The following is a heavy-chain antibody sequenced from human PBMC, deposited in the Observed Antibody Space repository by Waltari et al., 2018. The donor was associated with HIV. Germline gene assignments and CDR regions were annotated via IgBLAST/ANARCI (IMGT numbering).Heavy chain of an antibody. CDR2: FDPEDDET. V-gene: IGHV1-24*01. Sequence: QVQLVQSGAEVKKPGASVKVSCKVSGYTLPELSMHWVPQAPGKGLEWMGNFDPEDDETIYAQKFQGRITMTEDTSSDTAYMELSSLTSGDTAVYYCATDFSGMVRAYSYYSLDVWGQGTTVTVSS. CDR1: GYTLPELS. D-gene: IGHD3-10*01. CDR3: ATDFSGMVRAYSYYSLDV. J-gene: IGHJ6*02.